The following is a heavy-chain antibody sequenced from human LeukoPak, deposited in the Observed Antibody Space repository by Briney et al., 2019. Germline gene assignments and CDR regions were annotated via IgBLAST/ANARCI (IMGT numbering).Heavy chain of an antibody. CDR1: GFTFSSDW. Sequence: GGSLRLSCAASGFTFSSDWMYWVRQAPGKGLVWVSRINTDGSSTTYADSVKGRFTISRDNAKNTVYLQMNSLRAEDTAVYYCARVLAVAGTGAFDIWGQGTMVTVSS. CDR3: ARVLAVAGTGAFDI. V-gene: IGHV3-74*01. J-gene: IGHJ3*02. CDR2: INTDGSST. D-gene: IGHD6-19*01.